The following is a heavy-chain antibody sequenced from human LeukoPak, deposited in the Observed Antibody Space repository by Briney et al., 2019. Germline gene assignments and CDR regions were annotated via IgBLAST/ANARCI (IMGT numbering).Heavy chain of an antibody. D-gene: IGHD3-3*01. CDR1: GYTFTSYG. Sequence: ASVKVSCKAAGYTFTSYGISWVRQAPGQGLEWMGWISAYNGNTNYAQKLQGRVTMTTDTSTSTAYMELRSLRSDDTAVYYCARDIRSHYDFWGGYVYWGQGTLVTVSS. CDR3: ARDIRSHYDFWGGYVY. CDR2: ISAYNGNT. V-gene: IGHV1-18*01. J-gene: IGHJ4*02.